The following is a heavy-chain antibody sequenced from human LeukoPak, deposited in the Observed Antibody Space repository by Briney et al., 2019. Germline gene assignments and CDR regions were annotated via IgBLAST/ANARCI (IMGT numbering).Heavy chain of an antibody. CDR2: IYTSGST. J-gene: IGHJ4*02. D-gene: IGHD2-2*01. CDR3: ARERKDCSSTSCYGP. CDR1: GGSISSYY. V-gene: IGHV4-4*07. Sequence: SETLSLTCTVSGGSISSYYWSWIRQPAGKGLDWSGRIYTSGSTNYNPSLKSRVTMSVDTSKNQFSLKLSSVTAADTAVYYCARERKDCSSTSCYGPWGQGTLITVSS.